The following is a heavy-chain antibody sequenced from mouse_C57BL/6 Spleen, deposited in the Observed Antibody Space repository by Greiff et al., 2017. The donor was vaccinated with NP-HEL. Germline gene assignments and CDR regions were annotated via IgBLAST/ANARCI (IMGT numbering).Heavy chain of an antibody. Sequence: VKLVESGAELVRPGASVTLSCKASGYTFTDYEMHWVKQTPVHGLEWIGAIDPETGGTAYNQKFKGKAILTADKSSSTAYMELRSLTSEDSAVYYCTRGDYYGSSLYYFDYWGQGTTLTVSS. CDR3: TRGDYYGSSLYYFDY. D-gene: IGHD1-1*01. CDR1: GYTFTDYE. J-gene: IGHJ2*01. CDR2: IDPETGGT. V-gene: IGHV1-15*01.